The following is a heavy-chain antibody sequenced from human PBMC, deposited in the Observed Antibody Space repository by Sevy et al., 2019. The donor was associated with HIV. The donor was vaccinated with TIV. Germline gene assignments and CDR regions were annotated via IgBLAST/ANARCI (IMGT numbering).Heavy chain of an antibody. V-gene: IGHV4-59*01. CDR2: INYSAST. CDR1: GDFGLYY. CDR3: ARVGAWYYGSTGNASDF. D-gene: IGHD3-10*01. Sequence: SETLSLTCAVSGDFGLYYWSWMRQPPGKGLEWIGEINYSASTNYNASLKSRVTISLDTSKNQFYLNVSSMTAADTAAYYCARVGAWYYGSTGNASDFWGQGTLVTVSS. J-gene: IGHJ3*01.